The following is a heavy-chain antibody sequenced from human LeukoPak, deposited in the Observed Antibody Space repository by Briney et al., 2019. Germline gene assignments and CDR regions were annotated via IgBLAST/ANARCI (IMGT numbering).Heavy chain of an antibody. CDR3: ARHMYSGGYYASGDY. CDR1: GYSFTSYW. V-gene: IGHV5-51*01. Sequence: GESLKISCKGSGYSFTSYWIGWVRQMPGKGLEWMGIIYPGDSDTRYSPSFQGQVTISADKSISTAYLQWSSLKASDTAMYYCARHMYSGGYYASGDYWGQGSLVTVSS. J-gene: IGHJ4*02. D-gene: IGHD1-26*01. CDR2: IYPGDSDT.